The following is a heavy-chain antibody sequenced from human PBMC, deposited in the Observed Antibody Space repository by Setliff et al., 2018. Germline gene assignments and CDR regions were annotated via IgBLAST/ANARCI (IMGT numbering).Heavy chain of an antibody. CDR2: IHASGSP. CDR3: ARERYFDWFFED. Sequence: PSETLSLTCTVSGGASVSRGSYYWSWIRQPAGEGLEWIGRIHASGSPDYNPSFKSRVTISRDTSTNQFSLKLGSVTAADTAVYYCARERYFDWFFEDWGHGTLVTVSS. CDR1: GGASVSRGSYY. D-gene: IGHD3-9*01. J-gene: IGHJ4*01. V-gene: IGHV4-61*02.